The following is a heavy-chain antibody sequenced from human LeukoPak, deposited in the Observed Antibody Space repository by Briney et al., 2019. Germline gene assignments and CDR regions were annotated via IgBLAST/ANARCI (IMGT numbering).Heavy chain of an antibody. D-gene: IGHD3-22*01. CDR1: GFTFSNAW. J-gene: IGHJ3*02. CDR2: IKSKTDGGTT. Sequence: GGSLRLSCAASGFTFSNAWMSWVRQAPGKGLEWVGRIKSKTDGGTTDYAAPVKGRFTISRDDSKNTLYLQMNSLKTEDTAVYYCTRAQYYYDSSGYYPGSHDAFDIWGQGTMVTVSS. V-gene: IGHV3-15*01. CDR3: TRAQYYYDSSGYYPGSHDAFDI.